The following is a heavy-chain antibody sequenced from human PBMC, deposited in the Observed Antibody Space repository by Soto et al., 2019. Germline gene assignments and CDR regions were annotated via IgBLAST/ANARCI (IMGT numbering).Heavy chain of an antibody. CDR2: IYPGDSDT. Sequence: GGSLKISCKGSGYSFTSYWIGWMRQMPGKGLEWMGIIYPGDSDTRYSPSFQGQVTISADKSISTAYLQWSSLKASDTAMYYCARSRRGAYSSGWYSPSGYYYYGMAASGQET. V-gene: IGHV5-51*01. D-gene: IGHD6-19*01. CDR1: GYSFTSYW. CDR3: ARSRRGAYSSGWYSPSGYYYYGMAA. J-gene: IGHJ6*02.